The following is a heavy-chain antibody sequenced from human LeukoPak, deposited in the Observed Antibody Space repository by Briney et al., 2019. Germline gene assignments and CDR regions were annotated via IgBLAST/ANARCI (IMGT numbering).Heavy chain of an antibody. V-gene: IGHV3-21*01. Sequence: PGGSLRLSCAATGFTLIGHSMNWVRQAPGKGLDWVSSLSPSSAYIYCQDSVKGRFTISRDDAKHSLYLEMDSLRAEDTAVYYCARTIYYYESTSYFSDAFDVWGQGTMVTVSS. CDR1: GFTLIGHS. CDR2: LSPSSAYI. CDR3: ARTIYYYESTSYFSDAFDV. D-gene: IGHD3-22*01. J-gene: IGHJ3*01.